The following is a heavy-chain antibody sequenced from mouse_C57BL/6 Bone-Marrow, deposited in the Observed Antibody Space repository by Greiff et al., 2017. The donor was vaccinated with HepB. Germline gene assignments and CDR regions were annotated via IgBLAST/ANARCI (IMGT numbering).Heavy chain of an antibody. V-gene: IGHV10-1*01. D-gene: IGHD1-1*01. CDR1: GFSFNTYA. CDR3: VRHKSSSIFDY. CDR2: IRSKSNNYAT. J-gene: IGHJ2*01. Sequence: EVHLVESGGGLVQPKGSLKLSCAASGFSFNTYAMNWVRQAPGKGLEWVARIRSKSNNYATYYADSVKDRFTISRDDSESMLYLQMNNLKTEDTAMYYCVRHKSSSIFDYWGQGTTLTVSS.